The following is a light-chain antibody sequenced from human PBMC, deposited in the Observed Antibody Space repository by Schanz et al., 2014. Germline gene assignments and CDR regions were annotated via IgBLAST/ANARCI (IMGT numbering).Light chain of an antibody. Sequence: QSALTQPPSVSGSPGQSVTISCTGTSSDVASYNRVSWYQQPPGTAPKLIIYEVSDRPSGVPDRFSGSKSGNTASLTISGLQAEDEADYYCSSYTTTSTYVVFGGGTKLTVL. CDR2: EVS. CDR1: SSDVASYNR. J-gene: IGLJ2*01. V-gene: IGLV2-18*02. CDR3: SSYTTTSTYVV.